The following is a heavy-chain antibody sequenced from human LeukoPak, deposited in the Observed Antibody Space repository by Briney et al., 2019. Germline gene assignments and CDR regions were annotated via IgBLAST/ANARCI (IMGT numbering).Heavy chain of an antibody. CDR2: IYYSGST. CDR1: GGSFSSSSYY. D-gene: IGHD2-21*01. Sequence: SETLSLTCTVSGGSFSSSSYYWGWIRQPPGKGLEWIGSIYYSGSTYYNPSLKSRVTISVDTSKNQFSLKLSSVTAADTAVYYCARLQGDSTAIFDYWGQGTLVSVSS. J-gene: IGHJ4*02. V-gene: IGHV4-39*07. CDR3: ARLQGDSTAIFDY.